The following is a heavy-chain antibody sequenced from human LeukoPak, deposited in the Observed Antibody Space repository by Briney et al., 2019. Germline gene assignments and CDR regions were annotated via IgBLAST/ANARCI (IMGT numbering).Heavy chain of an antibody. V-gene: IGHV3-33*01. Sequence: PGVSLRLSCAASGCTFSSYGMHWVRQAPGKGLEWVAVIWYDGSNKYYADSVKGRFTISRDNSKNTLYLQMNSLRAEDTAVYYCARGHPKGDAFDYWGQGTLVTVSS. CDR3: ARGHPKGDAFDY. CDR2: IWYDGSNK. CDR1: GCTFSSYG. J-gene: IGHJ4*02.